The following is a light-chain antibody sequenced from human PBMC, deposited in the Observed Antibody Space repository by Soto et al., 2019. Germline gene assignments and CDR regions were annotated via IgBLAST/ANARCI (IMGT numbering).Light chain of an antibody. CDR1: QGFRND. J-gene: IGKJ1*01. Sequence: DIQMTQSPSSLSASVGDRVTITCRASQGFRNDLAWYQQQPGTAPKRLIYVASSLQSGVQSRFSGSGSGTEFSLTISSLQPEDFATYYCLQHNTYPRTFGQGTKVDIK. CDR3: LQHNTYPRT. V-gene: IGKV1-17*01. CDR2: VAS.